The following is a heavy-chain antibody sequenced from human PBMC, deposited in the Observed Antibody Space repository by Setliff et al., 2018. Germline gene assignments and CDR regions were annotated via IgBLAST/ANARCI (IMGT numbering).Heavy chain of an antibody. J-gene: IGHJ3*02. CDR1: GYSISSGYY. CDR3: ARFPLRVSMVPI. CDR2: IYRTGST. D-gene: IGHD3-10*01. V-gene: IGHV4-38-2*01. Sequence: TLSLTCGVSGYSISSGYYWGWIRQPPGKGLEWIGSIYRTGSTHYNPSLKSRVTISVDTSKNLFSLKLNSVTAADTAVYYCARFPLRVSMVPIWGQGTMVTVSS.